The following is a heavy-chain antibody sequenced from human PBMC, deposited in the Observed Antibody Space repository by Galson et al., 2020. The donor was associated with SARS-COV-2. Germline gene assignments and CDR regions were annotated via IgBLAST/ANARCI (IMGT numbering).Heavy chain of an antibody. Sequence: SETLSLTCAVYGGSFSGYYWSWIRQPPGKGLEWLGEINSSGSTNYNPSLKSRVTISVDTSKNHFSLKLSSVTAADTAVYYCAKDDYGMNWYFDLWGRGTLVTVSS. CDR3: AKDDYGMNWYFDL. V-gene: IGHV4-34*01. J-gene: IGHJ2*01. CDR2: INSSGST. D-gene: IGHD4-17*01. CDR1: GGSFSGYY.